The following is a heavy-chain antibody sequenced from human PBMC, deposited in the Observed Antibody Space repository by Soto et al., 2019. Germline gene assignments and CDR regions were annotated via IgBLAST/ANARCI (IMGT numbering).Heavy chain of an antibody. CDR3: ASVRGYSSSSLLSYFDY. D-gene: IGHD6-6*01. J-gene: IGHJ4*02. V-gene: IGHV3-30-3*01. CDR2: ISYDGSNK. Sequence: GGSLRLSCAASGFTFSSYAMHWVRQAPGKGLEWVAVISYDGSNKYYADSVKGRFTISRDNSKNTLYLQMNSLRAEDTAVYYCASVRGYSSSSLLSYFDYWGRGTLVTVSS. CDR1: GFTFSSYA.